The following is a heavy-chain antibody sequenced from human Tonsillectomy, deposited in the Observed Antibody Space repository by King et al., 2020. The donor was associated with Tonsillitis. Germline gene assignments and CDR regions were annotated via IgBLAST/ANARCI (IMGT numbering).Heavy chain of an antibody. CDR3: ARVLRRPYPNWYFDL. D-gene: IGHD3-3*01. CDR2: IYYIGST. Sequence: VQLQESGPGLVKPSETLSLTCTVSGGSINNYYWSWIRQPPGKGLEWIGYIYYIGSTTYNPSLKSRVTISVDTSKNQFSLKLSSVTAADSAVYYCARVLRRPYPNWYFDLWGRGALVTVSS. V-gene: IGHV4-59*01. J-gene: IGHJ2*01. CDR1: GGSINNYY.